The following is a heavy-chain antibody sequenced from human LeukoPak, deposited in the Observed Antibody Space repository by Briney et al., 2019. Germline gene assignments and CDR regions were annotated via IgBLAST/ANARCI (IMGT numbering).Heavy chain of an antibody. J-gene: IGHJ4*02. CDR1: GGSISSSSYY. D-gene: IGHD1-26*01. CDR2: IYYSGST. V-gene: IGHV4-39*01. Sequence: SETLSLTCTVSGGSISSSSYYWGWIRQPPGKGLEWIGSIYYSGSTYYNPSLKSRVTISVDTSKNQFSLKLSSVTAADTAVYYCARLAGGSLDYWGQDTLVTVSS. CDR3: ARLAGGSLDY.